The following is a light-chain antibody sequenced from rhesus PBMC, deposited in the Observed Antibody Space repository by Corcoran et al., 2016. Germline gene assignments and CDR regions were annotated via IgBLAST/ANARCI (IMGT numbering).Light chain of an antibody. CDR3: QHYYSAPFT. CDR1: QYISND. Sequence: DIQMTQSPSSLSASVGDRVTITCRASQYISNDLAWYQQKPGETHKVLIYEESILQSGVPSGFSGSEAGTDFSLTISNLQSEDFATYYCQHYYSAPFTFGPGTKLDI. J-gene: IGKJ3*01. CDR2: EES. V-gene: IGKV1-25*01.